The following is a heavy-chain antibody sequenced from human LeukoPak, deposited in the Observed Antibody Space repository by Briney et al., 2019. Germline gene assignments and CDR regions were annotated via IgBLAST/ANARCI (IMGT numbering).Heavy chain of an antibody. J-gene: IGHJ4*02. Sequence: GGSLRLSCAASGFTFRSYGMHWVRQAPGKGLEWVAVISYDGSNKYYADSVKGRFTISRDNSKNTLYLQMNSLSAEDTAVYYCAKDYCGGDCYPDYWGQGTLVTVSS. CDR2: ISYDGSNK. V-gene: IGHV3-30*18. D-gene: IGHD2-21*02. CDR1: GFTFRSYG. CDR3: AKDYCGGDCYPDY.